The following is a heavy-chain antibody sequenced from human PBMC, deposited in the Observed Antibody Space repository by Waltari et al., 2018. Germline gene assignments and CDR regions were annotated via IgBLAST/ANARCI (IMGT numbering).Heavy chain of an antibody. D-gene: IGHD3-22*01. CDR1: GGSISSGSYY. J-gene: IGHJ3*02. Sequence: QVQLQESGPGLVKPSQTLSLTCTVSGGSISSGSYYWSWLRQPAGKGLEWIGRIYTSGSTNYNPSLKSRVTISVDTSKNQFSLKLSSVTAADTAVYYCASFSYYDSSGYQKGAFDIWGQGTMVTVSS. V-gene: IGHV4-61*02. CDR2: IYTSGST. CDR3: ASFSYYDSSGYQKGAFDI.